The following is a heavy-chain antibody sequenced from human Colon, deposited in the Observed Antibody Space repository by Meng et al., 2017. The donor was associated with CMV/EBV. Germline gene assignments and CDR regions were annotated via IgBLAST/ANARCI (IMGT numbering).Heavy chain of an antibody. D-gene: IGHD3-10*01. CDR1: GFTFNFYA. CDR3: ARDYYGAGSDFILQF. J-gene: IGHJ4*02. V-gene: IGHV3-30*04. Sequence: SGFTFNFYAMHWVRQAPGKGLEWVALISYDGSTSYISDSVKSRFTISRDNSNNTLYLQIDSLRVEDTAMYYCARDYYGAGSDFILQFWGQGTLVTVSS. CDR2: ISYDGSTS.